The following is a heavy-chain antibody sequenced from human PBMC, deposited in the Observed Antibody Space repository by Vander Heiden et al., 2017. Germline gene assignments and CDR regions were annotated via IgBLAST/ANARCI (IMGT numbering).Heavy chain of an antibody. CDR3: TNQKGYCSGGSCYPLFDY. V-gene: IGHV3-23*01. CDR2: ISSSDDST. Sequence: EVQLFESGGVLVQHGVSLRLSCAASGSTLRRFAISWVRQAPGKGLEWVSGISSSDDSTYYADSVKGRFTISRDTSKNTLYLQMNSLRVEDTAVYYCTNQKGYCSGGSCYPLFDYWGQGTLVTVSS. J-gene: IGHJ4*02. D-gene: IGHD2-15*01. CDR1: GSTLRRFA.